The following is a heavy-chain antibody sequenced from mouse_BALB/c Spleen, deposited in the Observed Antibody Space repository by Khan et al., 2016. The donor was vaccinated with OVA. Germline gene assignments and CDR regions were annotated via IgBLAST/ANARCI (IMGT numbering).Heavy chain of an antibody. D-gene: IGHD1-1*01. V-gene: IGHV1-20*02. Sequence: VQLKESGPELVRPGASVKISCTASDYSFTGYFMNWVMQSHGKSLEWIGRINPHIGETFYNQRFKDKATLTVDESSSTAHMELRSLASEDSAVYYCTRIYRSDFDYWGQGTTLTVSP. CDR3: TRIYRSDFDY. CDR1: DYSFTGYF. J-gene: IGHJ2*01. CDR2: INPHIGET.